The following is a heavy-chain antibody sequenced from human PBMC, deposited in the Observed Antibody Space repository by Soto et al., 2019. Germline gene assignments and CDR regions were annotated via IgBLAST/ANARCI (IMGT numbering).Heavy chain of an antibody. CDR1: GFTFDDYS. V-gene: IGHV3-9*01. D-gene: IGHD5-18*01. J-gene: IGHJ6*02. Sequence: GGSLRLSCAASGFTFDDYSMHWVRLAPGKGLEWVSGISWNSGDIYYADSVKGRFTISRDNAKNSLYLQMNSLRPDDTAMYYCAKDAIHVLLGYTYGAGGMDVWGQGTTVTVSS. CDR3: AKDAIHVLLGYTYGAGGMDV. CDR2: ISWNSGDI.